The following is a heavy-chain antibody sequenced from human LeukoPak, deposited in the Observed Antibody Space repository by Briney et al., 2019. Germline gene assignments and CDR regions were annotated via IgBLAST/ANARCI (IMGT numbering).Heavy chain of an antibody. J-gene: IGHJ6*03. V-gene: IGHV4-39*01. CDR3: ARGQSSSSRRDYYYYMDV. CDR1: GGSISSSSYY. Sequence: SETLSLTCTVSGGSISSSSYYWGWIRQPPGKGLEWIGSIYYSGSTYYNPSLKSRVTISVDTSKNQFSLKLSSVTAADTAVYYCARGQSSSSRRDYYYYMDVWGKGTTVTVSS. D-gene: IGHD6-6*01. CDR2: IYYSGST.